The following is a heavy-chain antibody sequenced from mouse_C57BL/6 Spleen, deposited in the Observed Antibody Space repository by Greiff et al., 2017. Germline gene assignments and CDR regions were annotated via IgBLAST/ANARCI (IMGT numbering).Heavy chain of an antibody. CDR2: ISDGGSYT. J-gene: IGHJ2*01. D-gene: IGHD2-5*01. CDR3: ARFYSNWKYFDY. CDR1: GFTFSSYA. Sequence: EVQLVESGGGLVKPGGSLKLSCAASGFTFSSYAMSWVRQTPEKRLEWVATISDGGSYTYYPDNVKGRFTISRDNAKHNLYLQMSHLKSEDTAMYYCARFYSNWKYFDYWGKGTTLTVSS. V-gene: IGHV5-4*01.